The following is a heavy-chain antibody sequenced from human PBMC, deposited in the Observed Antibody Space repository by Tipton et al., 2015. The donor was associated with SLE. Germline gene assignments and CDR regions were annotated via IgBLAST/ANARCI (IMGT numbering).Heavy chain of an antibody. CDR3: ARTVRGVLDY. D-gene: IGHD3-10*01. J-gene: IGHJ4*02. CDR1: GGSFSGYY. Sequence: GLVKPSETLSLTCAVYGGSFSGYYWSWIRQPPGKGLEWIGEINHSGSTNYNPSLKSRVTISVDTSKNQFSLKLSSVTAADTAVYYCARTVRGVLDYWGQGTLVTVSS. CDR2: INHSGST. V-gene: IGHV4-34*01.